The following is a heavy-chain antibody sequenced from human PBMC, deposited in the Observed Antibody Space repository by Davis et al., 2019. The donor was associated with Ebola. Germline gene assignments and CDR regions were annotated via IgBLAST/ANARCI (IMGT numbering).Heavy chain of an antibody. CDR3: TAATSTLNYYYYYGMDV. CDR1: GFTFSNAW. D-gene: IGHD6-25*01. J-gene: IGHJ6*02. CDR2: IKSKTDGGTT. Sequence: GESLKISCAASGFTFSNAWMSWVRQAPGKGLEWVGRIKSKTDGGTTDYAAPVKGRFTIPRDDSKNTLYLQMNSLKTEDTAVYYCTAATSTLNYYYYYGMDVWGQGTTVTVSS. V-gene: IGHV3-15*01.